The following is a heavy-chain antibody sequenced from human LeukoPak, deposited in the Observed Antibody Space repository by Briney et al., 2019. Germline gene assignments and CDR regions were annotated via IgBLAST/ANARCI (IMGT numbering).Heavy chain of an antibody. V-gene: IGHV3-23*01. J-gene: IGHJ4*02. D-gene: IGHD6-13*01. CDR1: GFTFSSYA. CDR2: ISGSGGST. CDR3: AKGYSSSWSLAYYFDY. Sequence: GGSLRLSCAASGFTFSSYAMSWVRQAPGKGLEWVSAISGSGGSTYYADSVKGRFTISRDNSKNTLYLQMNSLRAEDTAVYYCAKGYSSSWSLAYYFDYWGQGTLVTVSS.